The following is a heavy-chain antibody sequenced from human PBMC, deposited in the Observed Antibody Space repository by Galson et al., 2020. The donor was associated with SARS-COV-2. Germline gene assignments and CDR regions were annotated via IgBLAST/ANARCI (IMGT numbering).Heavy chain of an antibody. CDR3: ATPGYASGWPYYDAFGV. V-gene: IGHV4-39*01. D-gene: IGHD6-19*01. CDR1: GVSISTTTYF. Sequence: SETLSLTCTVSGVSISTTTYFWAWIRQPPGKGLEWIGSIYSSGSTYYNPSLKSRATLSVDTSKNQFSLKLSSVTAADTSVYYCATPGYASGWPYYDAFGVWGQGSMVTVSS. CDR2: IYSSGST. J-gene: IGHJ3*01.